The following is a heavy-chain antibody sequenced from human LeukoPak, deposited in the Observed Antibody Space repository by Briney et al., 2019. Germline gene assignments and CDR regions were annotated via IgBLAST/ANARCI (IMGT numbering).Heavy chain of an antibody. CDR3: AREHTIAATGTHWFAP. D-gene: IGHD6-13*01. Sequence: GRSLRLSCAASGFAFSRYGMHWLRQAPGTGLEWVAVMWYDGSKEAYAHSVRGRFTISRDNSENRLYLQMNSLRVEDTAVYYCAREHTIAATGTHWFAPWGQGTLVTVSS. J-gene: IGHJ5*02. V-gene: IGHV3-33*01. CDR1: GFAFSRYG. CDR2: MWYDGSKE.